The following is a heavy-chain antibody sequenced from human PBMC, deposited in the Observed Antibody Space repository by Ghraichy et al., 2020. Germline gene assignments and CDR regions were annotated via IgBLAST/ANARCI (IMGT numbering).Heavy chain of an antibody. CDR3: AREETWNWYFDL. CDR1: GGSISSYY. CDR2: IYSSGST. D-gene: IGHD5-12*01. V-gene: IGHV4-59*01. J-gene: IGHJ2*01. Sequence: SETLSLTCTVSGGSISSYYWSWIRQPPGKGLEWIGYIYSSGSTNYTPSLKSRVTIPVDTSKNQFSLNLSSVPAADKAVYYCAREETWNWYFDLWGRGTLVTVSS.